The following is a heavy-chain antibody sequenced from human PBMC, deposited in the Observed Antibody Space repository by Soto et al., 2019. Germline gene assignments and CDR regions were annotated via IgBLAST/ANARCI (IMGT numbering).Heavy chain of an antibody. CDR3: AREDPEGAHTYYFDN. Sequence: QVQLVQSGAEVKKPGASVKVSCKASGYTFTDYGITWVRQAPGQGLEWLGWLNGYNGITKYAQKIQGRVTMNTDTSTNTSYMELLSLRYDETAVYYCAREDPEGAHTYYFDNWGQGTLLNV. J-gene: IGHJ4*02. CDR1: GYTFTDYG. D-gene: IGHD1-26*01. CDR2: LNGYNGIT. V-gene: IGHV1-18*01.